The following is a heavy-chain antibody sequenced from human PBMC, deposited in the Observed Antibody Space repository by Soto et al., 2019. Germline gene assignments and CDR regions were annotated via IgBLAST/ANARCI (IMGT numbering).Heavy chain of an antibody. J-gene: IGHJ6*02. CDR1: GFTFSNAW. CDR3: TTIKWELSQEFDYYYGMDV. CDR2: IKSKTDGGTT. D-gene: IGHD1-26*01. Sequence: GGSLRLSCAASGFTFSNAWMNWVRQAPGKGLEWVGRIKSKTDGGTTDYAAPVKGRFTISRDDSKNTLYLQMNSLKTEDTAVYYCTTIKWELSQEFDYYYGMDVWGQGTTVTVSS. V-gene: IGHV3-15*07.